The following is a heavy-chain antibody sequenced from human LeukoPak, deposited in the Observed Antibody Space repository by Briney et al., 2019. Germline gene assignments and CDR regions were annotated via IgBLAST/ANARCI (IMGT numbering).Heavy chain of an antibody. Sequence: PGGSLRLSCAASGFTFSSYWMSWFRQAPGKGLEWVANIKQDGSEKYYVDSVKGRFTISRDNAKNSLYLQMNSLRAEDTAVYYCARHAPRIAVAGINWFDPWGQGTLVTVSS. J-gene: IGHJ5*02. CDR1: GFTFSSYW. D-gene: IGHD6-19*01. CDR3: ARHAPRIAVAGINWFDP. CDR2: IKQDGSEK. V-gene: IGHV3-7*01.